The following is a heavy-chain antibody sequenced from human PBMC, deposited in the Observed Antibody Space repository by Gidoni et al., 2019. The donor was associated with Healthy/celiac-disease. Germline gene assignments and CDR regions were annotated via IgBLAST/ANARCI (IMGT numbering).Heavy chain of an antibody. J-gene: IGHJ3*02. V-gene: IGHV3-48*01. CDR2: ISTTSSTI. CDR1: GFTFSSYN. CDR3: ATATGSYWRHAFDI. D-gene: IGHD1-26*01. Sequence: EVQLVESGGGLVQSGGSLRLSCAASGFTFSSYNMNWVRQAPGKGLEWVSYISTTSSTIYYADSVKGRFTISRDNAKNSLYLQMNSLRAEDTAVYYCATATGSYWRHAFDIWGQGTMVTVSS.